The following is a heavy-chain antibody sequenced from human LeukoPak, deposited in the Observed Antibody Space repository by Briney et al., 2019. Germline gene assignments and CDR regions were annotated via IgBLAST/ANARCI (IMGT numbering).Heavy chain of an antibody. CDR3: ARDSGGSSWSIYYFDY. D-gene: IGHD6-13*01. V-gene: IGHV3-7*01. CDR2: IREDGSEK. J-gene: IGHJ4*02. CDR1: GFTFSSSW. Sequence: PGGSLRLSCAASGFTFSSSWMTWVRQAPGKGLEWVASIREDGSEKTSVDSVKGRFTISRDNAKNSLYLQMDSLRAEDTAVYYCARDSGGSSWSIYYFDYWGQGTLVTVSS.